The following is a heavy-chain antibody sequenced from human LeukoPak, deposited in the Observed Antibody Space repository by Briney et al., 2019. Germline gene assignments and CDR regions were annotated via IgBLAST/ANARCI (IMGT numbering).Heavy chain of an antibody. J-gene: IGHJ4*02. V-gene: IGHV1-18*01. Sequence: SVNVSCKASGYTFISYGISWLRQAAGQGLEGMGWISAYNGNTNYAPKLQGRLTMTTDTSTSTAYMELRSLRSDDTAVYYCARDRQCGYWGQGTLVTVSS. D-gene: IGHD2-21*01. CDR1: GYTFISYG. CDR3: ARDRQCGY. CDR2: ISAYNGNT.